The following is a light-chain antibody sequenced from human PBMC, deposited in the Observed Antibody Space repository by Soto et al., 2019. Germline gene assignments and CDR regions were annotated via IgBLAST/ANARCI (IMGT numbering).Light chain of an antibody. CDR3: SSYTSSSL. CDR1: ISDVGGYNY. CDR2: DVS. Sequence: QSALTQPASVSGSPGQSITISCTGTISDVGGYNYVSWYQQHPGKAPKLMIYDVSNRPSGVSNRFSGSKSGNTASLTISGLQAEDEADYYCSSYTSSSLFGGGTKLTVL. J-gene: IGLJ2*01. V-gene: IGLV2-14*01.